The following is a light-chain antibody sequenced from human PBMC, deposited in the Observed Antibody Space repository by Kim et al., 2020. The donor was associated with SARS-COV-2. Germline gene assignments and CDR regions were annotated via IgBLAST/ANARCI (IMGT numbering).Light chain of an antibody. Sequence: SPGQRATVSCRASQSVGSNCLAWYQQKPGQAPRLLIYGASSRATGIPDRFSGSGSETDFTLTISRLDPEDFAVYYCQQYGTSPLTFGGGTKVDIK. CDR1: QSVGSNC. V-gene: IGKV3-20*01. CDR2: GAS. CDR3: QQYGTSPLT. J-gene: IGKJ4*01.